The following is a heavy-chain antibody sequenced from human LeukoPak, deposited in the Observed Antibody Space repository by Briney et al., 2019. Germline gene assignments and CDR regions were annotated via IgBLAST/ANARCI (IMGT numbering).Heavy chain of an antibody. Sequence: GGSLRLSCAASGFTFSSYSMSWIRQAPGKGLEWVSYISSSGSTIYYADSVKGRFTISRDNAKNSLYLQMNSLRAEDTAVYYCARDWDPGYCSGGSCYSFSWYFDLWGRGTLVTVSS. J-gene: IGHJ2*01. CDR2: ISSSGSTI. V-gene: IGHV3-48*04. D-gene: IGHD2-15*01. CDR1: GFTFSSYS. CDR3: ARDWDPGYCSGGSCYSFSWYFDL.